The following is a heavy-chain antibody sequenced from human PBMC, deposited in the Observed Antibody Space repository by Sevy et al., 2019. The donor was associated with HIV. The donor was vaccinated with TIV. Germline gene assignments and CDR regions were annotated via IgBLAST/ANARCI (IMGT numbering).Heavy chain of an antibody. CDR1: GYTFTGYY. D-gene: IGHD1-1*01. V-gene: IGHV1-2*02. J-gene: IGHJ3*02. CDR2: INPNSGGT. CDR3: ARVGRATTLEKDAFDI. Sequence: ASVKVSYKASGYTFTGYYMHWVRQAPGQGLEWMGWINPNSGGTNYAQKFQGRVTMTRDTSISTAYMELSRLRSDDTAVYYCARVGRATTLEKDAFDIWGQGTMVTVSS.